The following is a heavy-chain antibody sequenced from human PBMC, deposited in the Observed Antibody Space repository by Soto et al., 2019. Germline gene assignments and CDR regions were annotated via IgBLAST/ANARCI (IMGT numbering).Heavy chain of an antibody. V-gene: IGHV3-33*01. J-gene: IGHJ4*02. D-gene: IGHD1-7*01. CDR1: GFTFSSYG. Sequence: GGSLRLSCAASGFTFSSYGMHWVRQAPGKGLEWVAVIWYDGSNKYYADSVKGRFTISRDNSKNTLYLQMNSLRAEDTAVYYCARDLGITGTSRHYWGQGTLVTVSS. CDR2: IWYDGSNK. CDR3: ARDLGITGTSRHY.